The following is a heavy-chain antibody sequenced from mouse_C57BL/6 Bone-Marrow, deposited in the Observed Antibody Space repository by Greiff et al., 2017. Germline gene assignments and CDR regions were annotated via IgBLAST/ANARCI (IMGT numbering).Heavy chain of an antibody. CDR3: ARPPYYSNYVHFDY. J-gene: IGHJ2*01. V-gene: IGHV5-2*03. CDR1: EYEFPSHD. CDR2: INSDGGST. D-gene: IGHD2-5*01. Sequence: EVMLVESGGGLVQPGESLKLSCESNEYEFPSHDMSWVRKTPEKRLELVAAINSDGGSTYYPDTMERRFIISRDNTKKTRYLQMSSLRSEDTALYYCARPPYYSNYVHFDYWGQGTTLTVSS.